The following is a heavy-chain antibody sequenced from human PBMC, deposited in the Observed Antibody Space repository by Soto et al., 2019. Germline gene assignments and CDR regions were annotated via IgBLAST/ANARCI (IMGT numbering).Heavy chain of an antibody. D-gene: IGHD6-13*01. CDR3: ATTHAAEYYFDY. J-gene: IGHJ4*02. V-gene: IGHV1-2*04. CDR2: INPNSGGT. Sequence: GASVKVSCKASGYTFTGYYMHWVRQAPGQGLEWMGWINPNSGGTNYAQKFQGWVTMTRDTSISTAYMELSRLRSDDTAVYYCATTHAAEYYFDYWGQGTLVTVSS. CDR1: GYTFTGYY.